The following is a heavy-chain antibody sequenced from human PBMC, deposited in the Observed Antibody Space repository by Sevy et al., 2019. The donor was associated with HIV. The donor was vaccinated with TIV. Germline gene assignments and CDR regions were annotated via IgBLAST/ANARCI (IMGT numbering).Heavy chain of an antibody. Sequence: GGSLRLSCAASGFTFSNFWMSWVRQAPGKGLEWVANIKRDGSEKYYMASVKGRFTISRDNDKKSMYLQMNSLRAEDTAIYFCARDCSSTSCLWGLDVWGQGTTVTVSS. V-gene: IGHV3-7*03. CDR2: IKRDGSEK. CDR3: ARDCSSTSCLWGLDV. CDR1: GFTFSNFW. D-gene: IGHD2-2*01. J-gene: IGHJ6*02.